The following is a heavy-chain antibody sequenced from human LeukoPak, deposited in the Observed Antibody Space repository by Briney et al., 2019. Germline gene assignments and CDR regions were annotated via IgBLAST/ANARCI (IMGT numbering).Heavy chain of an antibody. D-gene: IGHD1-26*01. CDR3: SKKTIVGTTVDAFDI. Sequence: GGSLRLSCAASGFTFSNYYMHWVRQAPGKGLEWVSGIWYDGSTKYYADSVRGRFTTTRDNSKNTFYLKMNRRRAEDTAVYYWSKKTIVGTTVDAFDIWGQGTMATVSS. CDR2: IWYDGSTK. J-gene: IGHJ3*02. V-gene: IGHV3-30*02. CDR1: GFTFSNYY.